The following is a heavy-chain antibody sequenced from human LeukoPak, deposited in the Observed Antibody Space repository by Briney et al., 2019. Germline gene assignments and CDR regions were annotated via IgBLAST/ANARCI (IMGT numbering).Heavy chain of an antibody. CDR2: MNPNSGNT. CDR3: ARSGDYDSSGYAGSFDI. D-gene: IGHD3-22*01. V-gene: IGHV1-8*01. Sequence: GASVKVSCKASGYTFTSYDINWVRQATGQGLEWMGWMNPNSGNTGYAQKFQGRVTMTRNTSISTAYMKLSSLRSEDTAVYYCARSGDYDSSGYAGSFDIWGQGTMVTVSS. J-gene: IGHJ3*02. CDR1: GYTFTSYD.